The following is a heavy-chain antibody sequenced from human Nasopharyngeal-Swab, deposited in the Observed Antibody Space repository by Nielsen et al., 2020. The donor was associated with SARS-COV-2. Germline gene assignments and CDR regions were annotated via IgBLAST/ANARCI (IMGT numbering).Heavy chain of an antibody. CDR2: IYYSGST. J-gene: IGHJ6*02. Sequence: WIRQPLGKGLEWIGSIYYSGSTYYNPSLKSRVTMSVDTSKNQFSLKLSPVTAADTAVYYCARGGWQLSSLPMDVWGQGTTVTVSS. D-gene: IGHD5-24*01. CDR3: ARGGWQLSSLPMDV. V-gene: IGHV4-39*01.